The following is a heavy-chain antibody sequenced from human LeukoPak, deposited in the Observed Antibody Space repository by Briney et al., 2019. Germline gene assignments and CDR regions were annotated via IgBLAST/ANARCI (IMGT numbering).Heavy chain of an antibody. Sequence: GGSLRLSYVASGFTFNNYAMSWDRQAPGKGLEWVSSISGSGPSTDYTDAVKGRFIISRDKSKNTLHLQMNSLRAEDTALYYCARLPTFYYDSSGYHYDYWGQGTLVTVSS. J-gene: IGHJ4*02. D-gene: IGHD3-22*01. CDR1: GFTFNNYA. CDR2: ISGSGPST. CDR3: ARLPTFYYDSSGYHYDY. V-gene: IGHV3-23*01.